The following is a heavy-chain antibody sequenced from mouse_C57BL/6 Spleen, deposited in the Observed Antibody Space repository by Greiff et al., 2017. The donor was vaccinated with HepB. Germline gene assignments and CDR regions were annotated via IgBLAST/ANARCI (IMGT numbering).Heavy chain of an antibody. CDR3: AGRGSTVVARDYAMDY. J-gene: IGHJ4*01. V-gene: IGHV1-54*01. Sequence: VQLQQSGAELVRPGTSVKVSCKASGYAFTNYLIEWVKQRPGQGLEWIGVINPGSGGTNYNEKFKGKATLTADKSSSTAYMQLSSLTSEDSAVYFCAGRGSTVVARDYAMDYWGQGTSVTVSS. CDR2: INPGSGGT. CDR1: GYAFTNYL. D-gene: IGHD1-1*01.